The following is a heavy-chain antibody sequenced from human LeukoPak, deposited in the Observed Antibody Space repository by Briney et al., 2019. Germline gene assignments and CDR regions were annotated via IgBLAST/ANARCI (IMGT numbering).Heavy chain of an antibody. CDR1: GYTFTSYA. CDR3: AREYYSSGWYPSTTYYYGMDV. J-gene: IGHJ6*02. Sequence: ASVKVSCTASGYTFTSYAMHWVRQAPGQRLEWMGWINAGNGNTKYSQKFQGRVTITRDTSASTAYMELSSLRSEDTAVYYCAREYYSSGWYPSTTYYYGMDVWGQGTTVTVSS. CDR2: INAGNGNT. D-gene: IGHD6-19*01. V-gene: IGHV1-3*01.